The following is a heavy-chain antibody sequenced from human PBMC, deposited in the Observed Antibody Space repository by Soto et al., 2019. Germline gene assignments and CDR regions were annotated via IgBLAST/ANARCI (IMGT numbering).Heavy chain of an antibody. Sequence: GGSLRLSCAASGFTFSSYAMSWVRQAPGKGLDWVSSIGGGGGATYYPDSVKGRFTISRDNSKNTLYLQMNSLRAEDTAIYYFAKDLESGRFVCGLDIWGQGTTVTVSS. CDR3: AKDLESGRFVCGLDI. CDR2: IGGGGGAT. V-gene: IGHV3-23*01. CDR1: GFTFSSYA. D-gene: IGHD6-19*01. J-gene: IGHJ3*02.